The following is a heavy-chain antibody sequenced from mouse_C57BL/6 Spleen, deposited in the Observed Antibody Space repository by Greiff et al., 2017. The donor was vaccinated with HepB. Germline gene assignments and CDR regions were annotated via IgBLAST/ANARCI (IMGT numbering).Heavy chain of an antibody. CDR3: AREAANYYGSSYWYFDV. D-gene: IGHD1-1*01. J-gene: IGHJ1*03. CDR2: ISYSGST. V-gene: IGHV3-1*01. CDR1: GYSITSGYD. Sequence: EVMLVESGPGMVKPSQSLSLTCTVTGYSITSGYDWHWIRHFPGNKLEWMGYISYSGSTNYNPSLKSRISITHDTSKNHFFLKLNSVTTEDTATYYCAREAANYYGSSYWYFDVWGTGTTVTVSS.